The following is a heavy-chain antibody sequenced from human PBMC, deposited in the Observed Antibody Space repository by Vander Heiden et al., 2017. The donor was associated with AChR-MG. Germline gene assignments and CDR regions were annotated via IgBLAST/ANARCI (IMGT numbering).Heavy chain of an antibody. CDR1: GFTFSSYG. V-gene: IGHV3-33*01. CDR2: IWYDGSNK. D-gene: IGHD2-21*02. Sequence: QVQLVESGGGVVQPGRSLRLSCAASGFTFSSYGMHWVRQAPGKGLEWVAVIWYDGSNKYYADSVKGRFTISRDNSKNTLYLQMNSLRAEDTAVYYCARAPSVTAIGEYAFDIWGQGTMVTVSS. CDR3: ARAPSVTAIGEYAFDI. J-gene: IGHJ3*02.